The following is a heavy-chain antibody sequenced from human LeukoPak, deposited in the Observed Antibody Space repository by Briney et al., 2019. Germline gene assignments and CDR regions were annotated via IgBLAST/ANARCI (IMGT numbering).Heavy chain of an antibody. CDR3: DVNLISPRREFYYYMDV. D-gene: IGHD3-9*01. Sequence: ASVKVSCKVSGYAVTEVAIHWVRQAPGKRLEWMGGFDPEDGETIYAQRFQGRVTMTEDRSIDTAYMELRSLRSEDTAKYFCDVNLISPRREFYYYMDVWGKGTTVTVSS. CDR1: GYAVTEVA. V-gene: IGHV1-24*01. J-gene: IGHJ6*03. CDR2: FDPEDGET.